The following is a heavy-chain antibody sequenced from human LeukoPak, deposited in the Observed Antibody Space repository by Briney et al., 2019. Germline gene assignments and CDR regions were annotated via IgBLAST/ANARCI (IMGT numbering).Heavy chain of an antibody. J-gene: IGHJ4*02. CDR3: ARRESDYYGSGRVDY. CDR2: IHHSGST. V-gene: IGHV4-38-2*01. D-gene: IGHD3-10*01. CDR1: GYSISSGYY. Sequence: ASETLSLTCAVSGYSISSGYYCGWIRQPPGKGLECIASIHHSGSTYYNPSLKSRVTISVDTSKNQFSLKLSSVTAADTAVYYCARRESDYYGSGRVDYWGQGTLVTVSS.